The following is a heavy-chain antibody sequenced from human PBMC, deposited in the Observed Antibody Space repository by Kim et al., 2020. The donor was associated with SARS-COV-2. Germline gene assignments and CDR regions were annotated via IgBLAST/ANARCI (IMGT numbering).Heavy chain of an antibody. D-gene: IGHD3-22*01. Sequence: GETIYAQKFQGRVTMTEDTSTDTAYMELSSLRSEDTAVYYCATELIVVWYWGQGTLVTVSS. V-gene: IGHV1-24*01. CDR3: ATELIVVWY. J-gene: IGHJ4*02. CDR2: GET.